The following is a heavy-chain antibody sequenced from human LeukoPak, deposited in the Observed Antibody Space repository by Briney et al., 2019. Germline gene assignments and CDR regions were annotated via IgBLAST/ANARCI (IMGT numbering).Heavy chain of an antibody. Sequence: SETLSLTCTVSGGSISSGNYYWAWIRQLPGKGLEWIGSLYYSGSTYYNPSLKSRVTISVDTSKNQFSLKLSSVTAADTAVYYCARHCSSSGWYIDYWGQGTLVTVSS. V-gene: IGHV4-39*01. D-gene: IGHD6-19*01. CDR1: GGSISSGNYY. CDR3: ARHCSSSGWYIDY. J-gene: IGHJ4*02. CDR2: LYYSGST.